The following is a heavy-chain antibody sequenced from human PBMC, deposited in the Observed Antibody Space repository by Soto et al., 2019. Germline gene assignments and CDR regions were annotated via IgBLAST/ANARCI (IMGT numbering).Heavy chain of an antibody. CDR2: ISSSGSTI. CDR1: GFTFSDYY. V-gene: IGHV3-11*01. Sequence: PGGSLRLSCAASGFTFSDYYMSWIRQAPGKGLEWVSYISSSGSTIYYADSVKGRFTISRDNAKNSLYLQMNSLRAEDTAVYYCARDCRLGPYDSGLHSVGGNSDPFDYWGQGTLVSVSS. D-gene: IGHD5-12*01. J-gene: IGHJ4*02. CDR3: ARDCRLGPYDSGLHSVGGNSDPFDY.